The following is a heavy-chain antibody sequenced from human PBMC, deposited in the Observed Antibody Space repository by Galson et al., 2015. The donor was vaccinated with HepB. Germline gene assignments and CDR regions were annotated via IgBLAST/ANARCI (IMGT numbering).Heavy chain of an antibody. J-gene: IGHJ6*03. D-gene: IGHD2-2*01. CDR1: GFTFSSYW. CDR3: ARGEVWDIVVVPAATRPYYMDV. V-gene: IGHV4-34*01. CDR2: INHSGST. Sequence: LRLSCAASGFTFSSYWMSWVRQAPGKGLEWIGEINHSGSTNYNPSLKSRVTISVDTSKNQFSLKLSSVTAADTAVYYCARGEVWDIVVVPAATRPYYMDVWGKGTTVTVSS.